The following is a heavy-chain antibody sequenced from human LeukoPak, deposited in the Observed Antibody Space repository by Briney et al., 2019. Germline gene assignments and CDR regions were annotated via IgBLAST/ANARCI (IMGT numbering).Heavy chain of an antibody. D-gene: IGHD4-17*01. V-gene: IGHV1-2*02. J-gene: IGHJ6*03. CDR2: INPNSGGT. Sequence: VASVKVSCKASGYTFTGYYMHWVRQAPGQGLAWMGWINPNSGGTNYAQKFQGRVTMTRDTSISTAYMELSRLRSDDTAVYYCARDTDPRYYYYMDVWGKGTTVTVSS. CDR1: GYTFTGYY. CDR3: ARDTDPRYYYYMDV.